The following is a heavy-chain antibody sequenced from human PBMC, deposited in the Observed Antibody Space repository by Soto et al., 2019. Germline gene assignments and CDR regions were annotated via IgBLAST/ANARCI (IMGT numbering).Heavy chain of an antibody. Sequence: QTGGSLRLSCAASGFTFRNYAMNWVRQAPGKGLEWVSGISVSGGTTYYADSVKGRFTVSRDNSKITVYLQMNSLRAEDTAVYFCAKGMYYYDSSGYRLFDYWGQGTLVTVSS. CDR1: GFTFRNYA. CDR2: ISVSGGTT. D-gene: IGHD3-22*01. J-gene: IGHJ4*02. CDR3: AKGMYYYDSSGYRLFDY. V-gene: IGHV3-23*01.